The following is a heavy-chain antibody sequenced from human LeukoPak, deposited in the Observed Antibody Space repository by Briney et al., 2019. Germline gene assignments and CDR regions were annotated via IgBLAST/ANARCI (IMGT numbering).Heavy chain of an antibody. D-gene: IGHD5-18*01. J-gene: IGHJ6*02. V-gene: IGHV3-21*01. CDR3: ARAEDTAMVIGYYYYYYGMDV. CDR1: GFTFSSYS. CDR2: ISSSSYI. Sequence: GGSLRLSCAASGFTFSSYSMNWVRQAPGKGLEWVSSISSSSYIYYADSVKGRFTISRDNAKNSLYLQMNSLRAEDTAVYYCARAEDTAMVIGYYYYYYGMDVWGQGTTVTVS.